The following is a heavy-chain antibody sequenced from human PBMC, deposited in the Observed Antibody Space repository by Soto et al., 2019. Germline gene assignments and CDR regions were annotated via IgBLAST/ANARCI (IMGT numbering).Heavy chain of an antibody. J-gene: IGHJ6*03. CDR2: IYYSGST. V-gene: IGHV4-31*03. D-gene: IGHD3-3*01. Sequence: SETLSLTCIVSGGSISSGGYYWSWIRQHPGKGLEWIGYIYYSGSTYYNPSLKSRVTISVDTSKNQFSPKLSSVTAADTAVYYCARRHYDFLSGYPYYDILTEGMDVWGKGTTVTVSS. CDR1: GGSISSGGYY. CDR3: ARRHYDFLSGYPYYDILTEGMDV.